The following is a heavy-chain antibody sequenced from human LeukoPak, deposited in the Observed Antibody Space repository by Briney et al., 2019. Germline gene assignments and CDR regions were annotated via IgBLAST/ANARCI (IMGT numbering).Heavy chain of an antibody. J-gene: IGHJ4*02. V-gene: IGHV1-2*06. D-gene: IGHD1-26*01. CDR3: VRDRGWELGPDYFDY. CDR2: INPNSGGT. CDR1: GYTFTGYY. Sequence: GASVKVSCKASGYTFTGYYMHWVRQAPGQGLEWMGRINPNSGGTNYAQKFQGRVTITRDTSASTAYMELSSLRSEDTAVYYCVRDRGWELGPDYFDYWGQGTLVTVSS.